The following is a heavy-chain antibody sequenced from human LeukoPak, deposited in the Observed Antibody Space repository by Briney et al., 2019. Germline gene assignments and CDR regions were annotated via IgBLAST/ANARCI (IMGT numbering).Heavy chain of an antibody. CDR1: GGSISSSSYY. Sequence: SETLSLTCTVSGGSISSSSYYWGWIRQPPGKGLEWIGSIYYSGSTYYNPSLKSRVTISVDTSKNQFSLKLSSVTAADTAVYYCARDNDAFDIWAKGQWSPSLQ. J-gene: IGHJ3*02. CDR3: ARDNDAFDI. V-gene: IGHV4-39*07. CDR2: IYYSGST.